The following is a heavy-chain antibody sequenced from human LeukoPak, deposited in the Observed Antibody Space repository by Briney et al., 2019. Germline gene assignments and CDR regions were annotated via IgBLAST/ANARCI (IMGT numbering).Heavy chain of an antibody. CDR1: GFTFSDYA. J-gene: IGHJ6*04. CDR3: AELGITMIGGV. D-gene: IGHD3-10*02. Sequence: GGSLRLSCAVSGFTFSDYAMSWVRQAPGKGLEWVSYISSSGSTIYYADSVKGRFTISRDNAKNSLYLQMNSLRAEDTAVYYCAELGITMIGGVWGKGTTVTISS. CDR2: ISSSGSTI. V-gene: IGHV3-11*04.